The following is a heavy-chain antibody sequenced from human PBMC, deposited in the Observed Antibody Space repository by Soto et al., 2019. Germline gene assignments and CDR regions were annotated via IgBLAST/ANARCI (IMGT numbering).Heavy chain of an antibody. J-gene: IGHJ4*02. V-gene: IGHV3-30-3*01. CDR2: ISYDGSNK. CDR3: ARSIAVAGTPEFDY. D-gene: IGHD6-19*01. Sequence: QVQLVESGGGVVQPGRSLRLSCAASGFTFSSYTMHWVRQAPGKGLEWVAVISYDGSNKYYADSVKGRFTISRDNSKNTLYLQMNSLRAEDTAVYYCARSIAVAGTPEFDYWGQGTPVTVSS. CDR1: GFTFSSYT.